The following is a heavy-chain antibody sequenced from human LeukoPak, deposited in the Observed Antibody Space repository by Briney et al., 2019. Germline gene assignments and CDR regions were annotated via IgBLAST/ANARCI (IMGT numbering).Heavy chain of an antibody. CDR2: IIPIFGTA. CDR3: ASADETRGYLAAFDV. J-gene: IGHJ3*01. V-gene: IGHV1-69*01. Sequence: SVKVSCKASGGTFSSYAISWVRQAPGQGLESMGGIIPIFGTANYAQKFQGRVTITAVESTSTAYMELSSLRSEDTAVYYCASADETRGYLAAFDVWGQGTMVTVFS. D-gene: IGHD5-18*01. CDR1: GGTFSSYA.